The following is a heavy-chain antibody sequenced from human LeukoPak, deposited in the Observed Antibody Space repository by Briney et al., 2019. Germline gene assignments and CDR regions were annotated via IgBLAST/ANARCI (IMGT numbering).Heavy chain of an antibody. V-gene: IGHV5-51*01. Sequence: GESLKISCPGPGYNFVISLITWAGQIPGKGLEWMGIISLGDSVSRYSQPFQGQVTLSADKSIRSAYLQWSSLKASDAAMYYCARLLGSGRGDWYFDLWGRGTLVSVSS. CDR1: GYNFVISL. CDR2: ISLGDSVS. D-gene: IGHD3-10*01. J-gene: IGHJ2*01. CDR3: ARLLGSGRGDWYFDL.